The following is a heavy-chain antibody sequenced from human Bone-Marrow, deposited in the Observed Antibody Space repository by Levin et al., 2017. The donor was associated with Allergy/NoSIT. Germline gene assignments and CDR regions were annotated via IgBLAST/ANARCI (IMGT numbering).Heavy chain of an antibody. CDR3: ARENSSSPFY. Sequence: SETLSLTCTVSGDSISSTNSYWGWVRQPPGKGLEWIGSISNSGDTYYSPSLRSRVTISTDTSKNQFSLKLSSVTAADTAVYDCARENSSSPFYWGQGTLVTVSS. V-gene: IGHV4-39*07. J-gene: IGHJ4*02. CDR2: ISNSGDT. CDR1: GDSISSTNSY. D-gene: IGHD6-6*01.